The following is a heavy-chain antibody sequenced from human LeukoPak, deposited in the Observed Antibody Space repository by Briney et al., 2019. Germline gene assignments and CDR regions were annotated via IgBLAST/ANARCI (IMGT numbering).Heavy chain of an antibody. V-gene: IGHV1-58*01. J-gene: IGHJ4*02. Sequence: GASVTVSCKASGFTFTSSAVQWVRQARGQRLEWIGWIVVGSGNTNYAQKFQERVTITRDMSTSTAYMELSSLRSEDTAVYYCARGPPNWGYDYWAREPWSPSPQ. CDR3: ARGPPNWGYDY. CDR2: IVVGSGNT. D-gene: IGHD7-27*01. CDR1: GFTFTSSA.